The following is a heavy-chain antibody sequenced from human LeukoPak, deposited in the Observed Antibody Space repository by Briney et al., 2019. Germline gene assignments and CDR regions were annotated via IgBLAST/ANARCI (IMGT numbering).Heavy chain of an antibody. CDR1: GDSVSSNSAA. CDR3: ARDLPPGAAGVTGPFDY. D-gene: IGHD6-13*01. CDR2: TYHTSKWYN. J-gene: IGHJ4*02. V-gene: IGHV6-1*01. Sequence: SQTRSLTCAIAGDSVSSNSAAWNWIRQSPSRGLEWLGRTYHTSKWYNDYAISVKSRITINPDTSKNQFSLQLRSVTPEDTAVYYCARDLPPGAAGVTGPFDYWGQGTLVTVSA.